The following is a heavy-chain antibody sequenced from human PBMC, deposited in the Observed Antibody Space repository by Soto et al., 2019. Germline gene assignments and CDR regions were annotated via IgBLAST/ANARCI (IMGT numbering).Heavy chain of an antibody. CDR3: ASPLGRGWFGVNWFDP. V-gene: IGHV1-18*01. CDR1: GYTFTSYG. J-gene: IGHJ5*02. D-gene: IGHD3-10*01. Sequence: QVQLVQSGAEVKKPGASVKVSCKASGYTFTSYGISWVRQAPGQGLEWMGWISAYNGNTNYAQKLQGRVTMTTAPNTSPDYMEQRRLRSGDTAVYYCASPLGRGWFGVNWFDPWGQGTLVTVSS. CDR2: ISAYNGNT.